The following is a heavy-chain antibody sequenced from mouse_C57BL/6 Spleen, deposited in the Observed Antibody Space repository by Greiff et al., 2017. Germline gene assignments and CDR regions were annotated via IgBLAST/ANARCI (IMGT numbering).Heavy chain of an antibody. V-gene: IGHV5-4*01. Sequence: EVMLVESGGGLVKPGGSLKLSCAASGFTFSSYAMSWVRQTPEKRLEWVATISDGGSYTYYPDNVKGRFTISRDNAKNNLYLQMSHLKSEDTAMYYCARDHYGSRYFDYWGKGTTLTVSS. J-gene: IGHJ2*01. CDR3: ARDHYGSRYFDY. CDR2: ISDGGSYT. CDR1: GFTFSSYA. D-gene: IGHD1-1*01.